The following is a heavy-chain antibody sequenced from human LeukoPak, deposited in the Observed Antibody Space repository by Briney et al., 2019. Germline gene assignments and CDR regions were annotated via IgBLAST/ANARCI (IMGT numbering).Heavy chain of an antibody. CDR1: GGSISSYY. CDR3: ARESSLWFGGEAWFDP. CDR2: IYYSGST. V-gene: IGHV4-59*01. J-gene: IGHJ5*02. D-gene: IGHD3-10*01. Sequence: PSETLSLTCTVSGGSISSYYWSWIRQPPGKGLEWIGYIYYSGSTNYNPSLKSRVTISVDTSKNQFSLKLSSVTAADTAVYYCARESSLWFGGEAWFDPWGQGTLVTVSS.